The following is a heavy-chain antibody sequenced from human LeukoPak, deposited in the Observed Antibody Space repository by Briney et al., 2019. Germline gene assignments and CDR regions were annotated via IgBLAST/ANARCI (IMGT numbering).Heavy chain of an antibody. CDR2: IYHSGST. CDR1: GYSISSGDY. D-gene: IGHD6-13*01. CDR3: AREGYSSSFGHAFDI. J-gene: IGHJ3*02. Sequence: PSETLSLTCSVSGYSISSGDYWGWIRLPPGKGLQWIGSIYHSGSTYYNPSLKSRVTISVDTSKNQFSLKLSSVTAADTAVYYCAREGYSSSFGHAFDIWGQGTMVTVSS. V-gene: IGHV4-38-2*02.